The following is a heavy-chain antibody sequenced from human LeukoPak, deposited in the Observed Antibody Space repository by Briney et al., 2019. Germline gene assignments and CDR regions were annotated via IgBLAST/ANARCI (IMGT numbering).Heavy chain of an antibody. CDR2: IYYSGST. CDR3: ARSSSWYSPTGDY. V-gene: IGHV4-39*07. Sequence: SETLSLTCTVSGGSISSSSYYWGWIRQPPGKGLEWIGSIYYSGSTYYNPSLKSRVTISVDTSKNQFSLKLSSVTAADTAVYYCARSSSWYSPTGDYWGQGTLVTVSS. D-gene: IGHD6-13*01. J-gene: IGHJ4*02. CDR1: GGSISSSSYY.